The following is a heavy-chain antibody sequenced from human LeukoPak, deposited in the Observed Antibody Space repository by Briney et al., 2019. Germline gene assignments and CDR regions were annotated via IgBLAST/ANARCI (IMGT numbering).Heavy chain of an antibody. Sequence: SQTLSLTCTVSGGSISSGGYYWSWIRQHPGTGLEWIGYIYYSGSTYYNPSLKSRVTISVDTSKNQFSLKLSSVTAADTAVYYCARADDDYSNQNDAFDIWGQGTMVTVSS. V-gene: IGHV4-31*03. D-gene: IGHD4-11*01. CDR2: IYYSGST. CDR1: GGSISSGGYY. J-gene: IGHJ3*02. CDR3: ARADDDYSNQNDAFDI.